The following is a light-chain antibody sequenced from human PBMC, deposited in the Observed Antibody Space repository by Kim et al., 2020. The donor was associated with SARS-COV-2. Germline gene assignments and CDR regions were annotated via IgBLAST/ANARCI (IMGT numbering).Light chain of an antibody. J-gene: IGLJ3*02. Sequence: SYELTQPPSVSVSPGQTARITCSGDALPKQYAYWYQQKPGQAPVLVIYKDSERPSGIPERFSGSSSGTTVTLTISGVQAEDEAVYYCQSADSSGTYKVFG. V-gene: IGLV3-25*03. CDR2: KDS. CDR1: ALPKQY. CDR3: QSADSSGTYKV.